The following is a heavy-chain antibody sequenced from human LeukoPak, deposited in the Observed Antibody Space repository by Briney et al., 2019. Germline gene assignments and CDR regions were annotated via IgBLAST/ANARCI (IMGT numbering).Heavy chain of an antibody. J-gene: IGHJ3*02. V-gene: IGHV3-33*01. Sequence: AGGSLRLSCAASGFTFSSYGMHWVRQAPGKGLEWVAVIWYDGSNKYYADSVKGRFTISRDNSKNTLYLQMNSLRAEDTAVYYCARDKTNGVRGLPNAFDIWGQGTMVTVSS. CDR2: IWYDGSNK. D-gene: IGHD2-8*01. CDR3: ARDKTNGVRGLPNAFDI. CDR1: GFTFSSYG.